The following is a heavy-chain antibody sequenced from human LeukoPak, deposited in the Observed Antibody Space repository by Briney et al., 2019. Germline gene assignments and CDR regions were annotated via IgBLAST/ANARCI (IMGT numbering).Heavy chain of an antibody. J-gene: IGHJ6*03. CDR2: IRYDGTND. V-gene: IGHV3-30*02. CDR3: AKGAGSIATRPRESYYYYYMDV. D-gene: IGHD6-6*01. Sequence: GGSLRLTCTASGFNFNKFGLHWLRQAPGKGLEWVAFIRYDGTNDYYGGSVRGRFTISRDNSMNSLFLQMNSLRPEDTAVYYCAKGAGSIATRPRESYYYYYMDVWGKGTTVIVSS. CDR1: GFNFNKFG.